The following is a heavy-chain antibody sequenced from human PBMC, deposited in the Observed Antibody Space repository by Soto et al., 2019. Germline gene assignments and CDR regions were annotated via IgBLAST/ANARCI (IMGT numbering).Heavy chain of an antibody. V-gene: IGHV1-69*02. CDR2: IIPILGRA. D-gene: IGHD5-12*01. CDR1: GDTFSRYT. CDR3: ASPDPSTIT. Sequence: SVKVSCKGSGDTFSRYTLSWVRQAPGQGLEWMGWIIPILGRANYAQRFQGRVTITADKSTNTAYMELTGLKSGDTAVYYCASPDPSTITWGQGTLVTVSS. J-gene: IGHJ4*02.